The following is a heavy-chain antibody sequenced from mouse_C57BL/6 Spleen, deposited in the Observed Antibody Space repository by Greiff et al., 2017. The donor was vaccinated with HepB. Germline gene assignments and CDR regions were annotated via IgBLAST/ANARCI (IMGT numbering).Heavy chain of an antibody. Sequence: DVQLQESGPGLVKPSQSLSLTCSVTGYSITSGYYWNWIRQFPGNKLEWMGYISYDGSNNYNPSLKNRISITRDTSKNQFFLKLNSVTTEDTATYYCARDSGVFDYWGQGTTLTVSS. J-gene: IGHJ2*01. CDR1: GYSITSGYY. CDR2: ISYDGSN. V-gene: IGHV3-6*01. CDR3: ARDSGVFDY.